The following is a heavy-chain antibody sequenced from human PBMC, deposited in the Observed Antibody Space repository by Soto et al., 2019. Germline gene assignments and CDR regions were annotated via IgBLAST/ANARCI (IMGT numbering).Heavy chain of an antibody. Sequence: EKLLQSGGGLAQPGGSLRVSCGASGFIFSSYAMTWVRQAPGKGLEWVSVITESGGITHYADSVKDRFTISRDNSKSILYLQMNSLRVEDTAVYYCAKHDISGYYKGIDCWGQGTQVTVSS. D-gene: IGHD3-22*01. CDR2: ITESGGIT. J-gene: IGHJ4*02. V-gene: IGHV3-23*01. CDR1: GFIFSSYA. CDR3: AKHDISGYYKGIDC.